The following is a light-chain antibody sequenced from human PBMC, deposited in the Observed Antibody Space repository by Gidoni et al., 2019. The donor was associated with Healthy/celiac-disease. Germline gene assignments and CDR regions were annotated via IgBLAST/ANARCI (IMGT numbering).Light chain of an antibody. J-gene: IGKJ2*01. CDR2: RAS. CDR3: QQYNNWPPYT. Sequence: EIVMTQSPATLSVAPGERATLSCRASQSVSSNLVGYPQKPGQAPRLPISRASPRATDIPARFSGSGSGTEFTLSISSLQSEEFAVSYCQQYNNWPPYTFGQGTKLEIK. V-gene: IGKV3D-15*01. CDR1: QSVSSN.